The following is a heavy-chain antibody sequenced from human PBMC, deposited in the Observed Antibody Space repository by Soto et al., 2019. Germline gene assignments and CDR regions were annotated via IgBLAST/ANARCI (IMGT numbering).Heavy chain of an antibody. J-gene: IGHJ4*02. CDR2: IYHSGST. V-gene: IGHV4-30-2*01. CDR1: GGSISSGGYS. Sequence: PSETLSLTCAVSGGSISSGGYSWSWIRHPPGKGLEWIGYIYHSGSTYYNPSLKSRVTISVDKSKSQSSLNLSSVTAADTAIYYCARGSGDYSVLGGYPFDFWGPGIVVTVSS. D-gene: IGHD4-17*01. CDR3: ARGSGDYSVLGGYPFDF.